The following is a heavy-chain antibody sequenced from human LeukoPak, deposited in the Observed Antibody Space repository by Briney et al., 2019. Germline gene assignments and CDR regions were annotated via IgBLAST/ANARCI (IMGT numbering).Heavy chain of an antibody. D-gene: IGHD3-22*01. CDR3: ASRTYYYDSSGYRY. CDR1: GGSISSSSYY. V-gene: IGHV4-39*01. Sequence: SQTLSLTCTVSGGSISSSSYYWGWIRQPPGKGLEWIGSIYYSGSTYYNPSLKSRVTISVGTSKNQFSLKLSSVTAADTAVYYCASRTYYYDSSGYRYWGQGTLVTVS. CDR2: IYYSGST. J-gene: IGHJ4*02.